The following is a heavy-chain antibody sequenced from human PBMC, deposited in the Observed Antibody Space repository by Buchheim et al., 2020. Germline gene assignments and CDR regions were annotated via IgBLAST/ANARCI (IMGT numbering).Heavy chain of an antibody. D-gene: IGHD2-2*01. Sequence: EVQLVQSGAEVKKPGESLKISCNGSGYTFTEYWIGWVRQMPGKGLEWMGMIFPRDSDMRWSPSFQGQVTISADKFVSSAYLQWSSLKASDSAMYYCVRGSGYCTNTRCYLFDYWGQGTL. CDR1: GYTFTEYW. CDR2: IFPRDSDM. CDR3: VRGSGYCTNTRCYLFDY. V-gene: IGHV5-51*01. J-gene: IGHJ4*02.